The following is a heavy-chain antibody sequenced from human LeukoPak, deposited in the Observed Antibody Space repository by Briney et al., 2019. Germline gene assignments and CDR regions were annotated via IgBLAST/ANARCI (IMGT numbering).Heavy chain of an antibody. Sequence: SETLSLTCTVSGGSISSYYWSWIRQPPGKGLEWIGYIYYSGSTNYNPSLKSRVTISVDTSKNQFSLKLSSVTAADTAVYYCARLETGDLLISPWGQGTLVTVSS. CDR2: IYYSGST. J-gene: IGHJ5*02. CDR3: ARLETGDLLISP. D-gene: IGHD7-27*01. V-gene: IGHV4-59*08. CDR1: GGSISSYY.